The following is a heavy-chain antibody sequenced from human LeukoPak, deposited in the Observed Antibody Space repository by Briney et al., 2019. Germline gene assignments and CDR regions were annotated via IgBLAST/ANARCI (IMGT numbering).Heavy chain of an antibody. J-gene: IGHJ6*03. CDR2: IPYDGSNK. D-gene: IGHD3-22*01. Sequence: PGRSLRLSCAASGFTFSSYAMHWVRQAPGKGLEWVAVIPYDGSNKYYADSVKGRFTISRDNSKNTLYLQMNSLRAEDTAVYYCRRRLGYYYDSSGYFRYYYYYMDVWGKGTTVTVSS. CDR1: GFTFSSYA. CDR3: RRRLGYYYDSSGYFRYYYYYMDV. V-gene: IGHV3-30-3*01.